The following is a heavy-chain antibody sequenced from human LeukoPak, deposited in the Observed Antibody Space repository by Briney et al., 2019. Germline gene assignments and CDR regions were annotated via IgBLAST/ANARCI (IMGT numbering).Heavy chain of an antibody. D-gene: IGHD3-10*01. V-gene: IGHV3-7*03. CDR3: ARGGVDYYGSGTYYLMYYFDY. J-gene: IGHJ4*02. CDR2: IKQDGSEK. CDR1: GFTFSSYW. Sequence: GGSLRLSCAASGFTFSSYWMSWVRQAPGKGLEWVAHIKQDGSEKYYVDSVKGRFTISRDDPHNTLYLQMNSLRAEDTAVYFCARGGVDYYGSGTYYLMYYFDYWGQGALVTVSS.